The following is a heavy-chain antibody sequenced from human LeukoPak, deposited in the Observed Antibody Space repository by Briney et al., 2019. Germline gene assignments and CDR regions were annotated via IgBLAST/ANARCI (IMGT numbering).Heavy chain of an antibody. CDR3: AREGAVAGDY. J-gene: IGHJ4*02. CDR2: IYHSGST. Sequence: GSLRLSCAASGFTFSNAWMSWVRQAPGKGLEWVGSIYHSGSTYYNPSLKSRVTISVDTSKNQFSLKLSSVTAADTAVYYCAREGAVAGDYWGQGTLVTVSS. D-gene: IGHD6-19*01. CDR1: GFTFSNAW. V-gene: IGHV4-38-2*02.